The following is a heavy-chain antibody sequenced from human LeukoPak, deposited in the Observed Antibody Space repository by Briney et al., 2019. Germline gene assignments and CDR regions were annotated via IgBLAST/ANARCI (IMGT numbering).Heavy chain of an antibody. CDR3: AKGPLRGTAAAIDY. CDR2: ISYDGRNK. CDR1: GFTFSSYA. V-gene: IGHV3-30*04. D-gene: IGHD2-2*01. J-gene: IGHJ4*02. Sequence: GGSLRLSCAASGFTFSSYAMHWVRQAPGKGLEWVAVISYDGRNKHYPDSVKGRFTISRDISTDTLWLQMDSLRTEDTAVYYRAKGPLRGTAAAIDYWGQGTLVTVSS.